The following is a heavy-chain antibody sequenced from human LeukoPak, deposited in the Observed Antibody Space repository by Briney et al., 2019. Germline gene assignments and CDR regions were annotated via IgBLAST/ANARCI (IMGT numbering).Heavy chain of an antibody. V-gene: IGHV3-30*18. Sequence: GGSLRLSCAASGFTFSSFWMSWVRQAPGKGLEWVAVISYDGSNKYYADSVKGRFTISRDNSKNTLYLQMNSLRAEDTAVYYCAKLGLSTVTTRHDAFDIWGQGTMVTVSS. CDR1: GFTFSSFW. CDR2: ISYDGSNK. D-gene: IGHD4-17*01. CDR3: AKLGLSTVTTRHDAFDI. J-gene: IGHJ3*02.